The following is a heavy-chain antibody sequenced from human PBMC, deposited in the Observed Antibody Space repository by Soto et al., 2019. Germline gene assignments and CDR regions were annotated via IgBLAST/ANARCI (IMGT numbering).Heavy chain of an antibody. CDR1: GGTFSNHA. J-gene: IGHJ4*02. Sequence: SVKVSCKASGGTFSNHAFNWVRQAPGQGLEWMGGIIPVIGVPNYAQKFQGRVTITADASTTTTYMELSSLRSEDTAVYYCARDLEFRDGNISHLDYWGQGTLVTVSS. CDR3: ARDLEFRDGNISHLDY. D-gene: IGHD3-10*01. V-gene: IGHV1-69*10. CDR2: IIPVIGVP.